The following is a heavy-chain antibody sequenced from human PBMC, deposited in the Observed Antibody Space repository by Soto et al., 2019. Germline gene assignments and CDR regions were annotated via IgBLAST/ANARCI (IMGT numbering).Heavy chain of an antibody. Sequence: ESGGGVVQPGRSLRLSCAASGFTFSSYGMHWVRQAPGKGLEWVAVISYDGSNKYYADSVKGRFTISRDNSKNTLYLQMNSLRAEDTAVYYCAKDLAVAGLFDYWGQGTLVTVSS. CDR1: GFTFSSYG. CDR2: ISYDGSNK. J-gene: IGHJ4*02. V-gene: IGHV3-30*18. D-gene: IGHD6-19*01. CDR3: AKDLAVAGLFDY.